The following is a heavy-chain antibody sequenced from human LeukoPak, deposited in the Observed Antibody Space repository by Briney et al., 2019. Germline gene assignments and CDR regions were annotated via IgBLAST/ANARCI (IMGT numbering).Heavy chain of an antibody. V-gene: IGHV3-33*01. CDR1: GFTVSSYG. CDR2: IWYDGSNK. Sequence: GGSLRLSCAASGFTVSSYGMHWVRQAPGKGLEWVSVIWYDGSNKYYADSVKGRFTISRDNSKNTLYLQMNSLRAEDTAVYYCAREKTVAGPRFDYWGQGTLVTVSS. J-gene: IGHJ4*02. D-gene: IGHD6-19*01. CDR3: AREKTVAGPRFDY.